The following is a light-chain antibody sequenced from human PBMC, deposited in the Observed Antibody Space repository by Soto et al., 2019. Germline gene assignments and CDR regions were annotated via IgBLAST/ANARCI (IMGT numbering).Light chain of an antibody. CDR1: QXIGHN. CDR2: DAS. J-gene: IGKJ3*01. Sequence: EIVLTQXXXXLXXXPGEXATLSCRASQXIGHNLAWYQHKPGQAPRFLMYDASNRATGIPARXSGXXXXXXXXXXXSSLEPEDFAVYYCQHRTNWPPLFTFGPGTKVDLK. CDR3: QHRTNWPPLFT. V-gene: IGKV3-11*01.